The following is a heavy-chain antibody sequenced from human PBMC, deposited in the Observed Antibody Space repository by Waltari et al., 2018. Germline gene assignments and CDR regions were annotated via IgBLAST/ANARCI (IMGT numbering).Heavy chain of an antibody. V-gene: IGHV3-15*01. CDR1: GFHFSAPS. J-gene: IGHJ4*02. CDR3: TTDQGDSYTFYSFDY. Sequence: EVQLVEYGGGWVNPGGTLMNSGAYYGFHFSAPSLAAVRQAPGKGLGWIARIKTQSDGGGATYYAAPVTGRFTVSRDDSKNMLYLQMSSLKTEDTAMYYCTTDQGDSYTFYSFDYWGRGTLVTVSS. D-gene: IGHD3-16*02. CDR2: IKTQSDGGGAT.